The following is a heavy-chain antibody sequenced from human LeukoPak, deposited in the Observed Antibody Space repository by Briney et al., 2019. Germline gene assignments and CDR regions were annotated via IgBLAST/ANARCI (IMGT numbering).Heavy chain of an antibody. V-gene: IGHV3-74*01. CDR2: INSDGSST. D-gene: IGHD3-10*01. Sequence: GGSLRLSCAASRFTFSTYWMHWVRQAPGKGLVWVSRINSDGSSTDYADSVKGRFTISRDNAKNTLYLQMNSLRAEDTAVYYCAKVPGIWFGELLYPFDYWGQGTLVTVSS. CDR3: AKVPGIWFGELLYPFDY. CDR1: RFTFSTYW. J-gene: IGHJ4*02.